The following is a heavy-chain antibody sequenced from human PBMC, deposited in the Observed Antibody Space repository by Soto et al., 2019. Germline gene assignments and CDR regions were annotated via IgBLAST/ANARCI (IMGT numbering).Heavy chain of an antibody. CDR1: GFPFGAYA. CDR2: LTNSGDDT. D-gene: IGHD5-18*01. CDR3: ARGGPRDGYRDLDY. J-gene: IGHJ4*02. Sequence: VGSLRLSCAASGFPFGAYAMTWVRQAPGKGLEWVASLTNSGDDTYYPDSVKGRFTISRDNSKNTLSLQMSRPRAEDTALYYCARGGPRDGYRDLDYWGQGTQVTVSS. V-gene: IGHV3-23*01.